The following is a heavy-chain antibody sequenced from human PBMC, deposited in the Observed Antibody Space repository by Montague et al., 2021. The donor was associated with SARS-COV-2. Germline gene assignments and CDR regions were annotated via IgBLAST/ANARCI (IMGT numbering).Heavy chain of an antibody. CDR3: AVNSNYYYYYGMDV. J-gene: IGHJ6*02. Sequence: SETLSLTCTVSGYSISSGYYWGWIRQPPGKGLEWIGSIYHSGSTYYNPSLKCRVTISVDTSKNQFSLKLSSVTAADTAVYYCAVNSNYYYYYGMDVWGQGTTVTVSS. CDR1: GYSISSGYY. V-gene: IGHV4-38-2*02. D-gene: IGHD4-11*01. CDR2: IYHSGST.